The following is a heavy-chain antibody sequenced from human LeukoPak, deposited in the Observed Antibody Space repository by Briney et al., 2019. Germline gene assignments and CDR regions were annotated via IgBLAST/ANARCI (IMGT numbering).Heavy chain of an antibody. J-gene: IGHJ4*02. Sequence: HGESLKISCKGSGYSFPTYWIGWVRQTPGRGLEWMGIIYPGDSDTRYSPSFQGQVTISADKSIRTAYLQWSSLKASDTAMYYCARHHYYYDSGPYPGHYWGQGTLVTVSS. CDR1: GYSFPTYW. CDR3: ARHHYYYDSGPYPGHY. CDR2: IYPGDSDT. V-gene: IGHV5-51*01. D-gene: IGHD3-22*01.